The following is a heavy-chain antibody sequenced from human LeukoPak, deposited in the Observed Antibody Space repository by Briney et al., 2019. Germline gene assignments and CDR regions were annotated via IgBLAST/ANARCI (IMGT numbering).Heavy chain of an antibody. V-gene: IGHV3-21*01. D-gene: IGHD2-15*01. CDR1: GFAFSSYS. Sequence: PGGSLRLSCAASGFAFSSYSMNWVRQAPGKGLEWVSSISTSSSYIYYADSMKGRFTISRDNAKNSLYLQMNSLRAEDTAVYYCARDRDRYCSGGSCLPDYWGQGTLVAVSS. CDR2: ISTSSSYI. J-gene: IGHJ4*02. CDR3: ARDRDRYCSGGSCLPDY.